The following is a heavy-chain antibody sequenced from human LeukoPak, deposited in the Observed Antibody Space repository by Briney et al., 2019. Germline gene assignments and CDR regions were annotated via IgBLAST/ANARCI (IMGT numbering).Heavy chain of an antibody. J-gene: IGHJ3*02. Sequence: GGSLRLSCVASGFTFSNYWMSWVRQAPGKGLEWVANIKQDGSEKYYVDSVKGRFTISRDNAKNSVYLQMNSLRAEDTAVYYCARDVSSSVYDAFDMWGQGTMVTVSS. CDR1: GFTFSNYW. CDR2: IKQDGSEK. CDR3: ARDVSSSVYDAFDM. D-gene: IGHD3-22*01. V-gene: IGHV3-7*01.